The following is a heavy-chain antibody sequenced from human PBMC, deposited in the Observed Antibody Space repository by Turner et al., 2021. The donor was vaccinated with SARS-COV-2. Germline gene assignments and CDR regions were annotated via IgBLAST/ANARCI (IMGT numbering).Heavy chain of an antibody. J-gene: IGHJ4*02. CDR3: ARSRLDFWSDYMGAFDY. Sequence: EVQLVESGGGLVKPGGSLRFSCAASGFTFSSYNMNWVRQAPGKGLEWVSSISSSSSYIYYADSVKGRFTISRDNAKNSLYLQMNSLRAEDTAVYYCARSRLDFWSDYMGAFDYWGQGTLVTVSS. D-gene: IGHD3-3*01. CDR1: GFTFSSYN. V-gene: IGHV3-21*01. CDR2: ISSSSSYI.